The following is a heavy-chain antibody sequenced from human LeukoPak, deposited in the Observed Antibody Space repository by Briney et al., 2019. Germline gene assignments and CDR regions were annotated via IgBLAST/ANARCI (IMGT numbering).Heavy chain of an antibody. CDR1: GYTFTSYG. CDR3: ARDIVVVPAAMDIDY. Sequence: ASVKVSCKASGYTFTSYGISWVRQAPGQRLEWMGWISAYNGNTNYAQKLQGRVTMTTDTSTSTAYMELRSLRSDDTAVCYCARDIVVVPAAMDIDYWGQGTLVTVSS. J-gene: IGHJ4*02. V-gene: IGHV1-18*01. CDR2: ISAYNGNT. D-gene: IGHD2-2*01.